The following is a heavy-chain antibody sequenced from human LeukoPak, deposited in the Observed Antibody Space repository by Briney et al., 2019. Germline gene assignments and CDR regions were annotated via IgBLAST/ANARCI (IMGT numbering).Heavy chain of an antibody. J-gene: IGHJ4*02. Sequence: AGGSLRLSCAVSGFTFSNAWMSWVRQAPGKGLEWVGLIKSKVDGGTTDYAAPVKGRFAISRDDSKNTLYLQMNRLKTEDTAVYYCTTSGARRFDNWGQGTLVTVSS. CDR1: GFTFSNAW. V-gene: IGHV3-15*01. CDR2: IKSKVDGGTT. D-gene: IGHD1-26*01. CDR3: TTSGARRFDN.